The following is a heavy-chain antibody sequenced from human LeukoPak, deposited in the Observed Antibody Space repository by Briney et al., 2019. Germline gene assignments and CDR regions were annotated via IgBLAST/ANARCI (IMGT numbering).Heavy chain of an antibody. CDR3: ARVIGYRYAPPVDY. J-gene: IGHJ4*02. Sequence: ASVKVSCKASGYTFTSYGISWVRRAPGQGLEWMGWISAYNGNTNYAQKLQGRVTMTTDTSTSTAYMELRSLRSDDTAVYYCARVIGYRYAPPVDYWGQGTLVTVSS. CDR1: GYTFTSYG. D-gene: IGHD5-18*01. V-gene: IGHV1-18*01. CDR2: ISAYNGNT.